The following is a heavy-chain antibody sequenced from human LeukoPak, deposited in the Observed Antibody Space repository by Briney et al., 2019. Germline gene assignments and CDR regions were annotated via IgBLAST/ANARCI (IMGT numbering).Heavy chain of an antibody. Sequence: GGSLRLSCAASGFTFSSYAMHWVRQAPGKGLEWVAVISYDGSNKYYANSVKGRFTISRDNSKNTLYLQMNSLRAEDTAVYYCARGGAYYDSSGHLGIDYWGQGTLVTVSS. V-gene: IGHV3-30*04. CDR2: ISYDGSNK. D-gene: IGHD3-22*01. CDR3: ARGGAYYDSSGHLGIDY. CDR1: GFTFSSYA. J-gene: IGHJ4*02.